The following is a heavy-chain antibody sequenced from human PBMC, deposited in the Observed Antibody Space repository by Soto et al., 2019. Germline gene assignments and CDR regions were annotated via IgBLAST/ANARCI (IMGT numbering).Heavy chain of an antibody. Sequence: ASVKVSCKASGISFINHYVHWVRQAPGQGPEWMGVINPAGSVTVYALKLQDRVTVTRDTSTSTVYMELNSLTSEDMAIYYCAIDISRRFPAVPGDKKSDSSGWWFDPWG. CDR2: INPAGSVT. D-gene: IGHD2-21*01. CDR3: AIDISRRFPAVPGDKKSDSSGWWFDP. CDR1: GISFINHY. V-gene: IGHV1-46*03. J-gene: IGHJ5*02.